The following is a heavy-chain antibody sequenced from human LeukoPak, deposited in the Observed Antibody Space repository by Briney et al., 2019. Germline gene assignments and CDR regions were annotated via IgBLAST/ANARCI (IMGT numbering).Heavy chain of an antibody. V-gene: IGHV1-8*01. J-gene: IGHJ4*02. CDR1: GYTFTSYD. CDR2: MNPNSGNT. Sequence: ASVKVSCKASGYTFTSYDINWVRQATGQGLEWMGWMNPNSGNTGYAQKLQGRVTMTTDTSTSTAYMELRSLRSDDTAVYYCARGGLLGAIDYWGQGTLVTVSS. CDR3: ARGGLLGAIDY. D-gene: IGHD1-26*01.